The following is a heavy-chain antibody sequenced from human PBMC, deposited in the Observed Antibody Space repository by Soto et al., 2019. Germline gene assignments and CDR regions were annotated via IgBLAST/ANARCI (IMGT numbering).Heavy chain of an antibody. D-gene: IGHD6-19*01. J-gene: IGHJ4*02. CDR2: TYHSGST. V-gene: IGHV4-30-2*01. CDR1: GGSISSGGYS. CDR3: ARAGGLGAVAADY. Sequence: QLQLQESGSGLVKPSQTLSLTCAVSGGSISSGGYSWSWIRQPPGKGLEWIGYTYHSGSTYYNPSLKSRVTISVDRAKNQFSLKLSSVTAADTAVYYCARAGGLGAVAADYWGQGTLVTVSS.